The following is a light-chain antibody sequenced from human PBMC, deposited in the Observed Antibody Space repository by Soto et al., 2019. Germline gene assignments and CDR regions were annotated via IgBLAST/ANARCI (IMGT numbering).Light chain of an antibody. V-gene: IGKV3-15*01. Sequence: EIVMMQSQRTLSVSPGDRATXSCRASHSVSSTLAWYQQKPAQSPSLLIYGASARSTGIPPRFSGRGSGTEFTLNISRRQCEDFAVYYLQQYNKCWTFGQGTKVDIK. CDR3: QQYNKCWT. J-gene: IGKJ1*01. CDR1: HSVSST. CDR2: GAS.